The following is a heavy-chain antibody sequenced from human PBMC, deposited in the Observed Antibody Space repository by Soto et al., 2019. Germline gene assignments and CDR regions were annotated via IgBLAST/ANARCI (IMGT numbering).Heavy chain of an antibody. J-gene: IGHJ6*02. CDR3: ARQLDTAMVPDFPPRTDCYYYGMDV. V-gene: IGHV5-51*01. D-gene: IGHD5-18*01. CDR1: GYSFTSYW. CDR2: IYPGDSDT. Sequence: GESLKISCKGSGYSFTSYWIGWVRQMPGKGLEWMGIIYPGDSDTRYSPSFQGQVTISADKSISTAYLQWSSLKASDTAMYYCARQLDTAMVPDFPPRTDCYYYGMDVWGQGTT.